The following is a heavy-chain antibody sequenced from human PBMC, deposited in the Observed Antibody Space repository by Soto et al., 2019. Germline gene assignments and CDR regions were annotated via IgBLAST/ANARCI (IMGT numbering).Heavy chain of an antibody. V-gene: IGHV3-48*03. D-gene: IGHD3-22*01. J-gene: IGHJ4*02. CDR1: GFTFGSYE. CDR3: ARVNFHSSGPNFDY. Sequence: LSLSCTASGFTFGSYEMTRVRQAPGKGLKGVSYISTSATTIDYADSVKGRFTISRDNAKNSLYLQMNSLRAEDTAVYYCARVNFHSSGPNFDYWGQGTLVTVSS. CDR2: ISTSATTI.